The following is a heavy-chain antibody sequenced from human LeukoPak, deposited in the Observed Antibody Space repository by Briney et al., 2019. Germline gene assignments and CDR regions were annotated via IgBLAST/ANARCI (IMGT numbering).Heavy chain of an antibody. D-gene: IGHD1-26*01. J-gene: IGHJ4*02. V-gene: IGHV1-69*04. CDR2: IIPILGIA. Sequence: SVKASCKASGGTFSSYAISWVRQAPGQGLEWMGRIIPILGIANYAQKFQGRVTITADKSTSTAYMELSSLRSEDTAVYYCARVDSGSYYLNYWGQGTLVTVSS. CDR3: ARVDSGSYYLNY. CDR1: GGTFSSYA.